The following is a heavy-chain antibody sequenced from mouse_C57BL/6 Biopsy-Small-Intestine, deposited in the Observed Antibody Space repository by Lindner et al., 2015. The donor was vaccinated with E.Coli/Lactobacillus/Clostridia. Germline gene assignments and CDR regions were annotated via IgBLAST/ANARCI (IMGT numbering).Heavy chain of an antibody. CDR2: SKHSGDIP. CDR3: ARDFSWATDS. Sequence: SVKVSCKASGYSLNYYHIHWVRQAPGQGLEWMGISKHSGDIPSYAQRFQGRVTLTRDTSTSTMYMELSSLKSEDTAVYYCARDFSWATDSWGQGTLVTVSS. CDR1: GYSLNYYH. D-gene: IGHD3-1*01. V-gene: IGHV1-66*01. J-gene: IGHJ4*01.